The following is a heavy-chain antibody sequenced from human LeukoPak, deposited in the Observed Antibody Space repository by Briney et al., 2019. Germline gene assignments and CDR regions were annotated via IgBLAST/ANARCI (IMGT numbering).Heavy chain of an antibody. D-gene: IGHD6-13*01. CDR2: IYYSGST. CDR3: ARQVRVGQSIAAAGTGDFDY. Sequence: KTSETLSLTCTVSGGSISSSSYYWGRIRQPPGKGLEWIGSIYYSGSTYYNPSLKSRVTISVDTSKNQFSLKLSSVTAADTAVYYCARQVRVGQSIAAAGTGDFDYWGQGTLVTVSS. CDR1: GGSISSSSYY. J-gene: IGHJ4*02. V-gene: IGHV4-39*01.